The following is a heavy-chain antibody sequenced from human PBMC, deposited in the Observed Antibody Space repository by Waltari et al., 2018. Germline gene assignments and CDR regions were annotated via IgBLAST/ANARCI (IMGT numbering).Heavy chain of an antibody. CDR3: ARDPARRADY. V-gene: IGHV3-7*01. J-gene: IGHJ4*02. CDR2: IKPDGSQT. CDR1: GFTVSNYW. Sequence: EVQLVESGGGLVQPGGSLRLSCVACGFTVSNYWMHWVRQAPGKGLEWVAHIKPDGSQTDYVDSVKGRFAISRDNARNSLYLQMNSLRADDTAIYYCARDPARRADYWGQGTLVTVSS.